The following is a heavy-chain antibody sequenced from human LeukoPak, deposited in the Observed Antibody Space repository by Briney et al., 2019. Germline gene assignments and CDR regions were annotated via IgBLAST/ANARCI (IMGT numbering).Heavy chain of an antibody. J-gene: IGHJ4*02. CDR3: ARVADYYESSGYYDY. CDR1: GGSISTTNYY. Sequence: SETLSLTCTVSGGSISTTNYYWGWIRQSPGKGLEWFGCVYYSGSTYYNPSLKSRVTISVDTSQNQFSLQLTSVTAADTAVYYCARVADYYESSGYYDYWGQGTLVTVSS. CDR2: VYYSGST. V-gene: IGHV4-39*07. D-gene: IGHD3-22*01.